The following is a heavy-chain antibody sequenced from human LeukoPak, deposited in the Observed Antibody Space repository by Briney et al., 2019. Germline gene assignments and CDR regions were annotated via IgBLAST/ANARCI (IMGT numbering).Heavy chain of an antibody. Sequence: PGGSLRLSCAASGFTFSSYWMGWVRQAPGKGLEWVANIKQEGSEKYYVDSVEGRFTISRDNAKNSLYLQMNSLRAEDTAVYYCARHIVVVPAAPKPMDVWGKGTTVTVSS. CDR2: IKQEGSEK. CDR3: ARHIVVVPAAPKPMDV. D-gene: IGHD2-2*01. J-gene: IGHJ6*03. V-gene: IGHV3-7*01. CDR1: GFTFSSYW.